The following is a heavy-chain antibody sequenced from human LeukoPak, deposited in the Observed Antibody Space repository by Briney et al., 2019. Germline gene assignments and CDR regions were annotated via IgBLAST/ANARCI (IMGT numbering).Heavy chain of an antibody. V-gene: IGHV4-30-2*01. Sequence: SETLSLTCAASGGSISSGGYSWSWIRQPPGKGLEWIGYIYHSGSTYYNPSLKSRVTISVDRSKNQFSLKLSSVTAADTAVYYCARVAVVAAYFDYWGQGTLVTVSS. D-gene: IGHD2-15*01. J-gene: IGHJ4*02. CDR1: GGSISSGGYS. CDR2: IYHSGST. CDR3: ARVAVVAAYFDY.